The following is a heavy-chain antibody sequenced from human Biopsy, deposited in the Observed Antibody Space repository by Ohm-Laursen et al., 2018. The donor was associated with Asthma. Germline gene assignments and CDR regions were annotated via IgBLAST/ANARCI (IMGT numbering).Heavy chain of an antibody. Sequence: SQTLSLTCPVPGGSINIGDYYWSWIRQHPVKGLEWIGHIYYSGSTYYNPSLKSRVSISLDTSKNQFSLSLTSVTAADTAVYYCARTTYGHDGFDPWGQGTLVTVSS. J-gene: IGHJ5*02. CDR2: IYYSGST. D-gene: IGHD4-17*01. CDR1: GGSINIGDYY. V-gene: IGHV4-31*03. CDR3: ARTTYGHDGFDP.